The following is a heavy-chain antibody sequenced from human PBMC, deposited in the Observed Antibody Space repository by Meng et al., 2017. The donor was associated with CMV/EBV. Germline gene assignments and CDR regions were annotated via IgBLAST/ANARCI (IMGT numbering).Heavy chain of an antibody. Sequence: GESLKISCVGSGFMFSVYEMNWVRQAPGKGLEWISYINNSDNTTYYADSLKGRFTISRDHAKKSLYLQMNSLRAEDTAIYYCARAGSSTGYSYFDYWGRGTLVTVSS. J-gene: IGHJ4*02. CDR3: ARAGSSTGYSYFDY. D-gene: IGHD6-13*01. CDR2: INNSDNTT. CDR1: GFMFSVYE. V-gene: IGHV3-48*03.